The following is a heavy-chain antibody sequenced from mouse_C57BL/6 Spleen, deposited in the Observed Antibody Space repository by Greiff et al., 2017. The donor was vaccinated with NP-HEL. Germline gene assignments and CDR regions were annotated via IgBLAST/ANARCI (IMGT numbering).Heavy chain of an antibody. CDR1: GYAFSSSW. Sequence: QVQLQQSGPELVKPGASVKISCKASGYAFSSSWMNWVKQRPGKGLEWIGRIYPGDGDTNYNGKFKGKATLTADKSSSTAYMQLSSLTSEDSAVYFCAREALYYYGSSRGAMDYWGQGTSVTVSS. V-gene: IGHV1-82*01. D-gene: IGHD1-1*01. J-gene: IGHJ4*01. CDR3: AREALYYYGSSRGAMDY. CDR2: IYPGDGDT.